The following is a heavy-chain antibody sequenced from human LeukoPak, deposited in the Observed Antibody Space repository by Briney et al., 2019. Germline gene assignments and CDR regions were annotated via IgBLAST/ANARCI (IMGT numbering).Heavy chain of an antibody. V-gene: IGHV4-34*09. J-gene: IGHJ3*02. CDR1: GGSFSGYY. CDR3: ARSIRFLEWSHIRGAFDI. D-gene: IGHD3-3*01. Sequence: SETLSLTCAVYGGSFSGYYWSWIRQPPGKGLEWIGEINHSGSTNYNPSLKSRVTISVDTSKNQFSLKLSSVTAADTAVYYCARSIRFLEWSHIRGAFDIWGQGTMVTVSS. CDR2: INHSGST.